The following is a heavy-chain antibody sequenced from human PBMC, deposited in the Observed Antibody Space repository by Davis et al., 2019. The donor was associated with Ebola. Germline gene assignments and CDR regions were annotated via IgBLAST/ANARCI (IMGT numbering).Heavy chain of an antibody. J-gene: IGHJ4*02. Sequence: SVKVSCKASGYTFTGYYMHWVRQAPGQGLEWMGGIIPILGIANYAQKFQGRVTITADKSTSTAYMELSSLRSEDTAVYYCVRGGLGDYWGQGTLVTVSS. V-gene: IGHV1-69*10. D-gene: IGHD6-19*01. CDR3: VRGGLGDY. CDR2: IIPILGIA. CDR1: GYTFTGYY.